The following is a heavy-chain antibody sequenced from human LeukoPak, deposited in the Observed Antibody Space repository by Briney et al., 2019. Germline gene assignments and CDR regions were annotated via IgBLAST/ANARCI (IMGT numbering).Heavy chain of an antibody. V-gene: IGHV1-18*01. Sequence: ASVKVSCKASGYTFTSYRISWVRQAPGEGLEWMGWISAYNGNTNYAQKLQGRVTMTTDTSTSTAYMELRSLRSDDTAVYYCARVYCSSTSCFPKGAFDIWDQGTMVTVSS. J-gene: IGHJ3*02. D-gene: IGHD2-2*01. CDR2: ISAYNGNT. CDR1: GYTFTSYR. CDR3: ARVYCSSTSCFPKGAFDI.